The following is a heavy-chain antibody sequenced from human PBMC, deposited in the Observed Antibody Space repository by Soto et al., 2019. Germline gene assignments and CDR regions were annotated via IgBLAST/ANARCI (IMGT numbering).Heavy chain of an antibody. J-gene: IGHJ6*02. D-gene: IGHD2-2*01. CDR2: IIPISGTA. CDR3: ARSQGSSTSLEIYYYYCYGMDV. V-gene: IGHV1-69*01. Sequence: QVQLVQSGAEVKKPGSSVKVSCKASGGTFSSYAISWVRQAPGQGLEWMGGIIPISGTANYAQKFQGRVTITADESTGTAYMELSSLRSEDSAVYYCARSQGSSTSLEIYYYYCYGMDVWGQGTTVSVSS. CDR1: GGTFSSYA.